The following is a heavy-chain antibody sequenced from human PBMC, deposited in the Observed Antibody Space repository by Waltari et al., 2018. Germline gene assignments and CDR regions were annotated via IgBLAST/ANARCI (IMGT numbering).Heavy chain of an antibody. D-gene: IGHD6-13*01. CDR1: GGPISSYY. CDR2: IYYSGST. J-gene: IGHJ4*02. CDR3: AREGSSSFDY. Sequence: QVQLQGSGPGLVKPSETLSLTCPVSGGPISSYYWSWSRQPPGKGLEWIGYIYYSGSTNYNPSLKSRVTISVDTSKNQFSLKLSSVTAADTAVYYCAREGSSSFDYWGQGTLVTVSS. V-gene: IGHV4-59*01.